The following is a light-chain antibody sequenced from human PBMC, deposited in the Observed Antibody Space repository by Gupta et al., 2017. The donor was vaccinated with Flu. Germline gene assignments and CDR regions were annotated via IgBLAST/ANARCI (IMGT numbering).Light chain of an antibody. J-gene: IGLJ3*02. CDR3: AAWDDSRSGV. CDR2: KNN. V-gene: IGLV1-47*01. CDR1: SSKIGSNY. Sequence: QSVLTQPPSASGPPGQRFTITCSGSSSKIGSNYVYWYQQPPGTAPKLLIYKNNQRTAGVPDRFSGSKSGTAASLAISALRAEDEADYYCAAWDDSRSGVFGGGTKLTVL.